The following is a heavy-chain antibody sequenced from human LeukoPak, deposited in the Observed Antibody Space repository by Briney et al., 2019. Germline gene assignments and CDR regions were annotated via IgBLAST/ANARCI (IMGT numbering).Heavy chain of an antibody. CDR1: GFTFSTYA. Sequence: GSLRLSCAASGFTFSTYAMTWVRQAPGQGLEWVSSISGSGSSTYYADSVKGRFTISRDNSKNSLYLQMNSLGAEDTALYYCAKVAYNWISYGPFDYRGQGTLVTVSS. V-gene: IGHV3-23*01. J-gene: IGHJ4*02. CDR3: AKVAYNWISYGPFDY. CDR2: ISGSGSST. D-gene: IGHD1-20*01.